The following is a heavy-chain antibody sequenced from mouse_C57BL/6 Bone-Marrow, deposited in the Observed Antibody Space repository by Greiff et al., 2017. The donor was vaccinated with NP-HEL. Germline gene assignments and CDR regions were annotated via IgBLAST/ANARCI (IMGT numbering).Heavy chain of an antibody. CDR1: GFTFSDYY. V-gene: IGHV5-12*01. CDR2: ISNGGGST. D-gene: IGHD2-3*01. J-gene: IGHJ3*01. Sequence: EVKLEESGGGLVQPGGSLKLSCAASGFTFSDYYMYWVRQTPEQRLEWVAYISNGGGSTYYPDTVKGRFTISRDNAKNTLYLQMSRLKSEDTAMYYCARHGGWLPFAYWGQGTLVTVSA. CDR3: ARHGGWLPFAY.